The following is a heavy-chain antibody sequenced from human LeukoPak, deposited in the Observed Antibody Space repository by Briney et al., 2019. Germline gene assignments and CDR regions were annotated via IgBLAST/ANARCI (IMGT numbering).Heavy chain of an antibody. D-gene: IGHD3-22*01. CDR3: ARGRYYDSSGYYSDDDAFDI. V-gene: IGHV1-8*01. Sequence: ASVKVSCKASGYTFTSYDINWVRQATGEGLEWVGWMNPNSGNTGYAQKFQGRVTMTRNTSISTAYMELSSLRSEDTAVYYCARGRYYDSSGYYSDDDAFDIWGQGTMVTVSS. CDR2: MNPNSGNT. J-gene: IGHJ3*02. CDR1: GYTFTSYD.